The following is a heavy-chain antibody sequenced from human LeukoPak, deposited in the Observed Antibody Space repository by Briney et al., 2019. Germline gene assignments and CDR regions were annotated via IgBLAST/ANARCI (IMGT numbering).Heavy chain of an antibody. D-gene: IGHD2-21*01. Sequence: SETLSLTCTVSGGSISSSSYYWGWIRQPPGKGLEWIGSIYYSGSTYYNPSLKSRVTISVDTSKSQFSLKLSSVTAADTAVYYCARANVFLFDYWGQGTLVTVSS. J-gene: IGHJ4*02. V-gene: IGHV4-39*07. CDR3: ARANVFLFDY. CDR1: GGSISSSSYY. CDR2: IYYSGST.